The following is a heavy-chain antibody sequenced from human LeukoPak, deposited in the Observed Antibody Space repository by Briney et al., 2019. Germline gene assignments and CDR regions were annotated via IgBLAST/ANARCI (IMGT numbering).Heavy chain of an antibody. D-gene: IGHD3-22*01. CDR1: GGSISSYY. Sequence: SETLSLTCTVSGGSISSYYWSWIRQPAGKGLEWIGRIYTSGSTNYNPSLKSRVTISVDTSKNQFSLKLSSVTAADTAVYYCARITPYYDSSGYYSGDAFDIWGQGTMVTVSS. V-gene: IGHV4-4*07. CDR3: ARITPYYDSSGYYSGDAFDI. CDR2: IYTSGST. J-gene: IGHJ3*02.